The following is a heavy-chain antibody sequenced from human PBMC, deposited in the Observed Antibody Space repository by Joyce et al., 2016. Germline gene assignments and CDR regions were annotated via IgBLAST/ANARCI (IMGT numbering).Heavy chain of an antibody. Sequence: QVQLVQSGAEVKKPGASVKVSCKASGYTFTAYYIHWVRQAPGQGLQWMGWINPYSGGTHYTQNFQGRVTMTRDASIITAYVELSRLGSDDSAIFFCARDRSGYHNAFDVWGQGTMVTVSS. CDR2: INPYSGGT. CDR1: GYTFTAYY. CDR3: ARDRSGYHNAFDV. J-gene: IGHJ3*01. D-gene: IGHD3-22*01. V-gene: IGHV1-2*02.